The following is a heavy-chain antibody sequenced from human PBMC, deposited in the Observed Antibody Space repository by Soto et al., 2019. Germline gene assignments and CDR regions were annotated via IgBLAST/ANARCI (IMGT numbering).Heavy chain of an antibody. CDR1: GFTFSSYW. V-gene: IGHV3-74*01. CDR2: INRDGSST. J-gene: IGHJ4*02. D-gene: IGHD2-15*01. CDR3: ARDQGDCRGGVCYSPDY. Sequence: EVQLVESGGNLVQPGGSLRLSCAASGFTFSSYWMHWVRQVPGKGLVWVSRINRDGSSTSYADSVKGRFTISRDNAKNTLYLQMNSLRAADTAVYFCARDQGDCRGGVCYSPDYWGQGSLVTVSS.